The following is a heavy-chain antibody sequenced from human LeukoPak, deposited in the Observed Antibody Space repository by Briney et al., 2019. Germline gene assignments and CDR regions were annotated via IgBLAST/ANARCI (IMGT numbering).Heavy chain of an antibody. Sequence: GGPLSLSCAASGLTFSDYYMRWIRQAPGKGLEWVSYFRSSGSSIHYTVSVKRLFTIHRENAKHSLSLQMNTLRAEDTAVYYCARVGVRYYYGSGSYYNGGRGDYYGMDVWGQGTTVTVSS. CDR1: GLTFSDYY. J-gene: IGHJ6*02. CDR3: ARVGVRYYYGSGSYYNGGRGDYYGMDV. CDR2: FRSSGSSI. V-gene: IGHV3-11*01. D-gene: IGHD3-10*01.